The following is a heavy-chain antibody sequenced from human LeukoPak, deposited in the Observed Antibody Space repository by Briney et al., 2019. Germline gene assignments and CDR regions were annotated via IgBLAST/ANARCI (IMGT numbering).Heavy chain of an antibody. J-gene: IGHJ4*02. CDR2: IYYSGST. Sequence: SETLSLTCTVSSGSISSHYWSWIRQPPGKGLEWIGNIYYSGSTHYNPSLTSRATISIDTSKNQFSLKLSSMIAADTAMYYCARFDFWSGSTFDYWGQGTLVTVSS. D-gene: IGHD3-3*01. CDR1: SGSISSHY. CDR3: ARFDFWSGSTFDY. V-gene: IGHV4-59*11.